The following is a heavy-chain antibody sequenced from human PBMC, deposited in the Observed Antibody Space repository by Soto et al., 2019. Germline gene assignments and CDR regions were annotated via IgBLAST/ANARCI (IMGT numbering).Heavy chain of an antibody. D-gene: IGHD2-15*01. Sequence: GGSLRLSCAASGFTFSSYSMNWVRQAPGKGLEWVSYISSSSSTIYYADSVKGRFTISRDNAKNSLYLQMNSLRDEDTAVYYCARGYCSGGSCYSGRDYFDYWGQGTLVTVSS. CDR2: ISSSSSTI. CDR3: ARGYCSGGSCYSGRDYFDY. V-gene: IGHV3-48*02. CDR1: GFTFSSYS. J-gene: IGHJ4*02.